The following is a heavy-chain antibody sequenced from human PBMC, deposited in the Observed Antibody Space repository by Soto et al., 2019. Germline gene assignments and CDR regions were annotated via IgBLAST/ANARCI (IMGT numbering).Heavy chain of an antibody. J-gene: IGHJ4*02. V-gene: IGHV3-48*03. D-gene: IGHD6-13*01. CDR3: ARGQLVGGWPY. Sequence: EVQLVESGGGLVQPGGSLRLSCAASGFTFRSYEMTWVRQAPGKGLEWVSYISSGGSTIYYAGSVRGRFTISRDNAKNSLYLHMNSLRAEDTALYYCARGQLVGGWPYWGQGTLVTVSS. CDR2: ISSGGSTI. CDR1: GFTFRSYE.